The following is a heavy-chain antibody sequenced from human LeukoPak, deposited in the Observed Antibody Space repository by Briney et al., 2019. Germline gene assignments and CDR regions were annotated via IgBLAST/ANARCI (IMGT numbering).Heavy chain of an antibody. D-gene: IGHD6-19*01. J-gene: IGHJ4*02. CDR3: ASEAKPGIAVAVNGY. Sequence: SETLSLTCTVSGGSISSSSYYWGWIRQPPGKGLEWIGSIYYSGSTYYNPSLKSRVTISVDTSKNQFSLKLSSVTAADTAVYYCASEAKPGIAVAVNGYWGQGTLVTVSS. CDR2: IYYSGST. V-gene: IGHV4-39*01. CDR1: GGSISSSSYY.